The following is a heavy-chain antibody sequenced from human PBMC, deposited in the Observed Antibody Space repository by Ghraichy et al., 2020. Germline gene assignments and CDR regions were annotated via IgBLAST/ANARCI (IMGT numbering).Heavy chain of an antibody. J-gene: IGHJ4*02. CDR3: AGLDPSRWFFDI. CDR2: DYSSGYT. D-gene: IGHD3-9*01. CDR1: GGSIGSGGYC. V-gene: IGHV4-31*01. Sequence: SETLSLTCAVSGGSIGSGGYCWCWLHQHPERRLEWIAYDYSSGYTYHNPPLKSLATVLLDTSKRQFSLNLTFVTAADTAMYYWAGLDPSRWFFDIWGQGTPVTVSS.